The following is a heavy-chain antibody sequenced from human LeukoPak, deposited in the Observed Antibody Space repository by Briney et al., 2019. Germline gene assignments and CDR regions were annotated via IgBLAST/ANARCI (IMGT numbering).Heavy chain of an antibody. D-gene: IGHD4/OR15-4a*01. CDR2: INSDGSST. CDR3: AKGGGAVVDY. CDR1: GFTLSSYW. Sequence: PGGSLRLSCAASGFTLSSYWMHSVRQAPGKGLVWVSRINSDGSSTTYADSVKGRFTISRDNAKNTLYLQMNSVRAEDTAVYYCAKGGGAVVDYWGQGTLVTVSS. J-gene: IGHJ4*02. V-gene: IGHV3-74*01.